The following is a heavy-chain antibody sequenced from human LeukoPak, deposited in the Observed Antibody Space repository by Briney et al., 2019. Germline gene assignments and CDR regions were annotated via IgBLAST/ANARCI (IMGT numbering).Heavy chain of an antibody. D-gene: IGHD3-10*01. J-gene: IGHJ4*02. V-gene: IGHV3-7*01. CDR2: IKQDGSEK. CDR1: GFTFSSYA. Sequence: GGSLRLSCAGSGFTFSSYAMTWVRQAPGKGLEWVANIKQDGSEKYYVDSVKGRFTISRDNAKNSLYLQMNSLRAEDTAVYYCARSPLWFGESYLDYWGQGTLVTVSS. CDR3: ARSPLWFGESYLDY.